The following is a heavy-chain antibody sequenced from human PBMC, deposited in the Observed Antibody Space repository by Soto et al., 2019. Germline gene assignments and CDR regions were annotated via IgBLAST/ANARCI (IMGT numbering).Heavy chain of an antibody. CDR3: ARDSDLGWFDP. CDR2: ISSSSSYI. Sequence: EVQLVESGGGLVKPGGSLRLSCAASGFTFSSYSMNWVRQAPGKGLEWVSSISSSSSYIYYADSVKGRFTISRDNAKNSMYLQMNSLRGEDTAGYYCARDSDLGWFDPWGQGTLVTVSS. CDR1: GFTFSSYS. J-gene: IGHJ5*02. V-gene: IGHV3-21*01. D-gene: IGHD3-10*01.